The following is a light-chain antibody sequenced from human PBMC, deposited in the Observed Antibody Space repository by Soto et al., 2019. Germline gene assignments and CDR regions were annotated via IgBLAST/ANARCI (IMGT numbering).Light chain of an antibody. V-gene: IGLV1-47*01. Sequence: QSVLTQPPSASGTPGQRVTISCSGSSSNIGSSYVYWYRQLPGTAPKLLMYRDNQRPSGVPDRFSGSKSGTSASLAISRLRSEDEADYYCATWDDSLSVVVFGGGTQLTVL. J-gene: IGLJ2*01. CDR2: RDN. CDR1: SSNIGSSY. CDR3: ATWDDSLSVVV.